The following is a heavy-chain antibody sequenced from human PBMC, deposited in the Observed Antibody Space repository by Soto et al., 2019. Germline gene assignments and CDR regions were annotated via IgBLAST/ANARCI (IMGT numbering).Heavy chain of an antibody. CDR3: ARDRGPEGGIDY. CDR1: GYTSTSYG. V-gene: IGHV1-18*01. Sequence: QVQLVQCGAEVKKPGASVKVSCKASGYTSTSYGISWVRQARGQGLEWMGWISAYNGHTNYAQKLQVRVTMTTATSTSTAYRELRSLRSDDTAVYYCARDRGPEGGIDYWGQGTLVTVSS. J-gene: IGHJ4*02. D-gene: IGHD3-10*01. CDR2: ISAYNGHT.